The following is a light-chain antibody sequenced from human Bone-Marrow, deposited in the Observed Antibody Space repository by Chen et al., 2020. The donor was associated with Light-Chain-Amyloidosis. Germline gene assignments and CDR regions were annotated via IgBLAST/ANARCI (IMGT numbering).Light chain of an antibody. V-gene: IGLV2-8*01. Sequence: QPALTHPPSASGSPGQSGTISCPGTSSDVGAYKYVSWYQQHPGNAPKLKIYEVNNRPSGVPDRFSGSKSGNTASLTVSGLQADDEADYYCGSYAGTNNWVFGGGTKVTVL. J-gene: IGLJ3*02. CDR1: SSDVGAYKY. CDR2: EVN. CDR3: GSYAGTNNWV.